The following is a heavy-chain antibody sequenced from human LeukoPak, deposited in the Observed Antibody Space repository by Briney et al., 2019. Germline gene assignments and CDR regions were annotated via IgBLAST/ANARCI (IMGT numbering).Heavy chain of an antibody. D-gene: IGHD3-3*01. Sequence: SETLSLTCTVSGGSISSGGYFWSWIRQHPGKGLEWIGNIYYSGSTYYNPPLKSRVTISVDTSRNQFSLKLSSMTAADTAVYYCARGTDDFWSGRGYLDYWGQGTPVTVSS. CDR1: GGSISSGGYF. J-gene: IGHJ4*02. CDR3: ARGTDDFWSGRGYLDY. CDR2: IYYSGST. V-gene: IGHV4-31*03.